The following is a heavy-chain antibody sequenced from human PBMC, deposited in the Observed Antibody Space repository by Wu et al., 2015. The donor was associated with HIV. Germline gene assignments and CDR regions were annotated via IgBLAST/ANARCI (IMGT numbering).Heavy chain of an antibody. CDR3: ARALRWESKFLITHAFHI. D-gene: IGHD3-16*01. CDR2: ISAYNGNT. J-gene: IGHJ3*02. CDR1: GYTFTSYG. V-gene: IGHV1-18*01. Sequence: QVQLVQSGAEVKKPGASVKVSCKASGYTFTSYGISWVRQAPGQGLEWMGWISAYNGNTNYAQKLQGRVTMTTDTSTSTAYMELRSLRSDDTAVYYCARALRWESKFLITHAFHIWGQGTMVTVSS.